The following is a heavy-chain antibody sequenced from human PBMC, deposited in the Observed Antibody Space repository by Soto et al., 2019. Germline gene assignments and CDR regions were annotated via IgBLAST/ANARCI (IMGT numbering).Heavy chain of an antibody. CDR3: ARSYSYGTSWFDP. CDR2: IIPILGTS. J-gene: IGHJ5*02. CDR1: GGTFSSYA. V-gene: IGHV1-69*11. Sequence: QVQLVQSGAEVKKPGSSVKVSCKASGGTFSSYAISWVRQAPGQGLEWMGGIIPILGTSNYAQKFQGSVTITADESTSTGYMKLSSLRYEDTAVYYCARSYSYGTSWFDPWGQGTLVTVSS. D-gene: IGHD5-18*01.